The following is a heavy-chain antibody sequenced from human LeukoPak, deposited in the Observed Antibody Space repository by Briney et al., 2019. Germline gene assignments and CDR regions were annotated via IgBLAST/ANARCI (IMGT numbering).Heavy chain of an antibody. J-gene: IGHJ6*03. CDR1: GHSFSNYG. V-gene: IGHV1-18*01. CDR2: ISAYNGNT. CDR3: AREKFDFWSGYYSDYYYYMDV. D-gene: IGHD3-3*01. Sequence: GASVKVSCKASGHSFSNYGISWVRQAPGQGLEWMGWISAYNGNTNYAQKLQGRVTMTTDTSTSTAYMELRSLRSDDTAVYYCAREKFDFWSGYYSDYYYYMDVWGKGTTVTVSS.